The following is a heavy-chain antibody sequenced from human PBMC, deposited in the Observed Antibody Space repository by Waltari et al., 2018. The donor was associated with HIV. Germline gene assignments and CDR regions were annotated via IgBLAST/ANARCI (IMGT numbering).Heavy chain of an antibody. CDR3: ARPQPFDI. D-gene: IGHD2-2*01. J-gene: IGHJ3*02. CDR1: GFTLSSYW. Sequence: EVQLVESGGGLVQPGGSLRLYCAASGFTLSSYWMSWVRQAPGKGLEWVANIKQDGSEKYYVDSVKGRFTISRDNAKNSLYLQMNSLRAEDTAVYYCARPQPFDIWGQGTMVTVSS. CDR2: IKQDGSEK. V-gene: IGHV3-7*01.